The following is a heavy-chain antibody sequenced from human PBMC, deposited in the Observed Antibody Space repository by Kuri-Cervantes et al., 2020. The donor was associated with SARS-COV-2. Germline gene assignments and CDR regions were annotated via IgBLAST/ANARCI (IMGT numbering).Heavy chain of an antibody. Sequence: GASLKFSSASSGFTFSCYSMNWVRQARGKGLEWVSSISSSSSYIYYADSVKGRVTISRDNAKNSLYLQMNSLRANDTAVYYCAKLVIGTTPFDHWGQGSLVTVSS. CDR3: AKLVIGTTPFDH. CDR2: ISSSSSYI. D-gene: IGHD1-7*01. CDR1: GFTFSCYS. V-gene: IGHV3-21*04. J-gene: IGHJ4*02.